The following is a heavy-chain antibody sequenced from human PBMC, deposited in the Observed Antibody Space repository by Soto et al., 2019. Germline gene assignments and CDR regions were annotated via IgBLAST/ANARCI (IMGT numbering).Heavy chain of an antibody. J-gene: IGHJ3*02. Sequence: SVKVSCKASGGTFSSYAISWVRQAPGQGLEWMGGIIPIFGTANYAQKFQGRVTITADESTSTAYMELSSLRSEDTAVYYCARVLDTVVVITPGVDAFDIWGQGTMVTVSS. D-gene: IGHD3-22*01. V-gene: IGHV1-69*13. CDR1: GGTFSSYA. CDR2: IIPIFGTA. CDR3: ARVLDTVVVITPGVDAFDI.